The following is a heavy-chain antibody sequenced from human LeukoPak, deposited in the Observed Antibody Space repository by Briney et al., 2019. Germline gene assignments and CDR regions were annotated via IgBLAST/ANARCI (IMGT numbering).Heavy chain of an antibody. J-gene: IGHJ4*02. CDR1: GFTFSNYA. V-gene: IGHV3-30-3*01. D-gene: IGHD4-11*01. CDR3: AGDPTVTNY. CDR2: ISYDGSNK. Sequence: GRSLRLSCAASGFTFSNYAMHWVRQAPGKGLEWVAVISYDGSNKYYADSVKGRFTISRDNSKNTLYLQMNSLRAEDTAVYYCAGDPTVTNYWGQGTLVTVSS.